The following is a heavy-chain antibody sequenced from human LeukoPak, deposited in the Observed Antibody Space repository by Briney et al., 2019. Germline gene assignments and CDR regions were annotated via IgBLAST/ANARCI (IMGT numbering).Heavy chain of an antibody. D-gene: IGHD6-19*01. J-gene: IGHJ4*02. CDR3: ARGPLAGMGSYFDY. Sequence: ASVKVSCQASGYTFTGYYIHWVRQATGQGLEWMGRIKPNSGGTNYAQETQGRVTMTRYTSISTAYMDLSRLRSDDTAVYYCARGPLAGMGSYFDYWGQGTLVTVSS. CDR2: IKPNSGGT. CDR1: GYTFTGYY. V-gene: IGHV1-2*06.